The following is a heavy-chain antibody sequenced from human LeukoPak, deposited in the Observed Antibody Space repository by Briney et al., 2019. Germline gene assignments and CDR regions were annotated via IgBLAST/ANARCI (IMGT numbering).Heavy chain of an antibody. V-gene: IGHV1-18*01. CDR3: ARDQYDSVWGSYRPYFDY. Sequence: ASVKVSCKASGYTFNSYGISWVRQAPGQGLEWMGSISIYNGNTKYAQNFQGRVIMTTDTSTSTAYMELRSLRSDDTAVYYCARDQYDSVWGSYRPYFDYWGQGTLVTVSS. J-gene: IGHJ4*02. D-gene: IGHD3-16*02. CDR1: GYTFNSYG. CDR2: ISIYNGNT.